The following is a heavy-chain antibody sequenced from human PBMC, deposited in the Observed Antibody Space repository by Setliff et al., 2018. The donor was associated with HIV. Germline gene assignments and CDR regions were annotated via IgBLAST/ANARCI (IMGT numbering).Heavy chain of an antibody. V-gene: IGHV3-74*01. D-gene: IGHD5-12*01. CDR1: GFTFDRFW. CDR3: HSGYDTEEQSYFDY. CDR2: VNRDGSST. Sequence: GGSLRLSCAASGFTFDRFWMHWVRQAPGKGLVWVSRVNRDGSSTTYADSVKDRFTISRDNVKNTLYLQMNSLRAEDTGVYYCHSGYDTEEQSYFDYWGQGTLVTVSS. J-gene: IGHJ4*02.